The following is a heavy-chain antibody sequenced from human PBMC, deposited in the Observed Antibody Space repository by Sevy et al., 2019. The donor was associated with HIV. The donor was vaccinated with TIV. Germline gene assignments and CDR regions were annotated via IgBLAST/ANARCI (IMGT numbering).Heavy chain of an antibody. D-gene: IGHD5-12*01. CDR3: ARGSGSKTWFDP. CDR2: IIPIFGTA. CDR1: GGTFSSYA. J-gene: IGHJ5*02. V-gene: IGHV1-69*13. Sequence: ASVKVPCKTSGGTFSSYAISWVRQAPGQGLEWMGGIIPIFGTANYAQKFQGRVTITADESTSTAYMDLSSLRSEDTAVYYCARGSGSKTWFDPWGQGTLVTVSS.